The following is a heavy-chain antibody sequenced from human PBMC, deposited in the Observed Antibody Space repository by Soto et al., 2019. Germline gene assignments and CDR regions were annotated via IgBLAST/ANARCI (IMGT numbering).Heavy chain of an antibody. Sequence: QVHLVQSGPEVKRPGASVQVSCKTSGYTFTDFYLHWVRQAPGQGLEWMGWVNCKSGGTNYAQKFQGRISMTRDTSLNTAYMDLNSLSSDDTAVYYCAREPRPTEYSGKWFDFDYWGLGTLVTVSS. V-gene: IGHV1-2*02. CDR2: VNCKSGGT. CDR1: GYTFTDFY. CDR3: AREPRPTEYSGKWFDFDY. D-gene: IGHD1-26*01. J-gene: IGHJ4*02.